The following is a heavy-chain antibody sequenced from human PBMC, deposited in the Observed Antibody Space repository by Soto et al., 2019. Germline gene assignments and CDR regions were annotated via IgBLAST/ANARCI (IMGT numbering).Heavy chain of an antibody. CDR2: ISTYNGNT. CDR1: GYTFTTYG. Sequence: SVKVSCKPSGYTFTTYGIRWMRQAPGQGPEWMGWISTYNGNTNYAQMFQGRVTMTTDTSTSTAYMELRSLRSDDTAVYYCARTFYDSSGSKFDYWGQGTRVTVSS. J-gene: IGHJ4*02. D-gene: IGHD3-22*01. V-gene: IGHV1-18*01. CDR3: ARTFYDSSGSKFDY.